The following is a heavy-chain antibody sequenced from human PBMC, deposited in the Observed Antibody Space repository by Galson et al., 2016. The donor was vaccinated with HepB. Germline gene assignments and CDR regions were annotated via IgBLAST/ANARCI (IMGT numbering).Heavy chain of an antibody. CDR3: ARRAKITSGGVIVDAFDI. CDR1: GGSISNSLYY. V-gene: IGHV4-39*01. J-gene: IGHJ3*02. CDR2: IYYTGNT. D-gene: IGHD3-16*02. Sequence: TLSLTCSVSGGSISNSLYYWGWIRQPPGKGLDWIGSIYYTGNTYYKSSLKSRVTISVDASKNQFSLKLTSVTAADTAVYYCARRAKITSGGVIVDAFDIWGRGTRVTVSS.